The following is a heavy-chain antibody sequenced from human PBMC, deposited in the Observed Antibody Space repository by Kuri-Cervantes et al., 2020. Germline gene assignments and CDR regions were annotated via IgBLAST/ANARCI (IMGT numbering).Heavy chain of an antibody. Sequence: SVKVSCKASGGTFSSYTISWVRQAPGQGLEWMGRIIPILGIANYAQKFQGRVTITADKSTSTAYMELSSLRSEDTAVYYCARSAYYDFWSGYYSGYYYGMDVWGQGTTVTV. CDR3: ARSAYYDFWSGYYSGYYYGMDV. D-gene: IGHD3-3*01. J-gene: IGHJ6*02. CDR1: GGTFSSYT. V-gene: IGHV1-69*02. CDR2: IIPILGIA.